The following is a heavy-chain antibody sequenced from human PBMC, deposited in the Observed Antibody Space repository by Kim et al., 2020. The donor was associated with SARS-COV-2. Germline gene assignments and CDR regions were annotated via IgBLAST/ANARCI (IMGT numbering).Heavy chain of an antibody. V-gene: IGHV4-39*01. D-gene: IGHD3-10*01. CDR2: IYYSGST. Sequence: SETLSLTCTVSGGSISSSSYYWGWIRQPPGKGLEWIGSIYYSGSTYYNPSLKSRVTISVDTSKNQFSLKLSSVTAADTAVYYCARPGGPSGGMDVWGQGTTVTVSS. J-gene: IGHJ6*02. CDR1: GGSISSSSYY. CDR3: ARPGGPSGGMDV.